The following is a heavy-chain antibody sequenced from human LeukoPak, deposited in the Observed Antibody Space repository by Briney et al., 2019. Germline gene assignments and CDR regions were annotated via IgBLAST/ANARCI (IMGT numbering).Heavy chain of an antibody. J-gene: IGHJ4*02. Sequence: GGSLRLSCAASGFTFSSYAMSWVRQAPGKGLEWVSALSGSGGSTYYADSVKGRFTISRDNSKNPLYLQMNSLRAEDTAVYYCANQYCSSTSCYGAVDYWGQGTLVTVSS. CDR3: ANQYCSSTSCYGAVDY. V-gene: IGHV3-23*01. D-gene: IGHD2-2*01. CDR2: LSGSGGST. CDR1: GFTFSSYA.